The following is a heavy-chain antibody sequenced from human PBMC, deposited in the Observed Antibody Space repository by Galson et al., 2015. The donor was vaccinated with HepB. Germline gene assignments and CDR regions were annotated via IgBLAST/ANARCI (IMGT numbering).Heavy chain of an antibody. CDR2: FDPEDGET. CDR1: GYTLTELS. D-gene: IGHD2-2*01. Sequence: SVKVSCKVSGYTLTELSMHWVRQAPGKGLEWMGGFDPEDGETIYAQKFQGRVTMTEDTSTDTAYMELSSLRSEDTAVYYCATVYCSSTSCYGRGNWFDPWGQGTLVTVSS. V-gene: IGHV1-24*01. J-gene: IGHJ5*02. CDR3: ATVYCSSTSCYGRGNWFDP.